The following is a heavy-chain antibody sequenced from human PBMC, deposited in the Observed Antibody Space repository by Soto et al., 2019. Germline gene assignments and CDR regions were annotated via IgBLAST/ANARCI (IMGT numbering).Heavy chain of an antibody. CDR2: LSYSGST. J-gene: IGHJ4*02. Sequence: QVQLQESGPGLVKPSQTLSLTCTVSGDSMTTVGYYWTWIRQHPGQGLEWIGFLSYSGSTYYSSSLKGRVAISADTSKNQFSLKLNAVTAADTAVYYGTRGDYWGQGTLVTVS. CDR1: GDSMTTVGYY. V-gene: IGHV4-31*03. CDR3: TRGDY.